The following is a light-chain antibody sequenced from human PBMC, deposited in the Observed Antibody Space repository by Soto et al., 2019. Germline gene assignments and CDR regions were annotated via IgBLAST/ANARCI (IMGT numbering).Light chain of an antibody. CDR3: QQYNVWPLT. Sequence: EIVMTQSPATLSVSPGERATLSCRASQSVSSNLAWYQQKPGQTPKLLIYVASTRATGVPARFSGSGSVTEFTLTISSLQSEDFAVYYCQQYNVWPLTFGGGTKVEFK. J-gene: IGKJ4*01. V-gene: IGKV3-15*01. CDR2: VAS. CDR1: QSVSSN.